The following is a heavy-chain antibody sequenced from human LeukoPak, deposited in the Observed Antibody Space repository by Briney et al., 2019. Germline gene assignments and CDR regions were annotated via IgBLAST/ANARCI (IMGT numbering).Heavy chain of an antibody. V-gene: IGHV3-30*03. D-gene: IGHD3-10*01. CDR1: GFTFSSYG. CDR3: AREYGSGSFFGY. Sequence: GGSLRLSCAASGFTFSSYGMHWVRQAPGKGLEWVAVISVDGSNKYYADFVKGRFTISRDNSKNTLYLQMNSLRVEDTAMYYCAREYGSGSFFGYWGQGTLVTVSS. CDR2: ISVDGSNK. J-gene: IGHJ4*02.